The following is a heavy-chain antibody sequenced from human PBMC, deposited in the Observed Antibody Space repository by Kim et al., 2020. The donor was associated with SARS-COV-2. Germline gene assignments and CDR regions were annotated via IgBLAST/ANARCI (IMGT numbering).Heavy chain of an antibody. V-gene: IGHV4-34*01. J-gene: IGHJ6*03. CDR3: ARGSYGDHLRYMDV. D-gene: IGHD4-17*01. Sequence: KPSRQSRVTISVDTSKNQGYLKLSSVTAADTGVYYCARGSYGDHLRYMDVWGKGTTVTVSS.